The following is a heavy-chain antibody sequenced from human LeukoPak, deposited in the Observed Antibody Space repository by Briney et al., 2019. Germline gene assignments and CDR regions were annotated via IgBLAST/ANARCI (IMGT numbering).Heavy chain of an antibody. V-gene: IGHV4-39*07. D-gene: IGHD4-17*01. CDR3: ARGQDYGIHRTIDY. CDR1: GGSISSSSYY. J-gene: IGHJ4*02. Sequence: PSETLSLTCTVSGGSISSSSYYWGWIRQPPGKGLEWIGSIYYSGSTYYNPSLKSRVTISVDTSKNQFSLKLSSVTAADTAVYYCARGQDYGIHRTIDYWAREPWSPSPQ. CDR2: IYYSGST.